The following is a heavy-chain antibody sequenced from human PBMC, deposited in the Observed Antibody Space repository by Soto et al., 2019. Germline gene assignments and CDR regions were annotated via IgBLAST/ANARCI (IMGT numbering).Heavy chain of an antibody. V-gene: IGHV4-31*03. CDR2: IYYSGST. CDR3: ARPTGQGGGGPFLD. CDR1: GGSISSVGYF. Sequence: QVQLQESGPGLVKPSQTLSLTCSVSGGSISSVGYFWIWIRQHPGKGLEWIGYIYYSGSTYYNPSLKSRVTISVDTSKNQFSLKLSSVTAADTAVYYCARPTGQGGGGPFLDWGQGTLVTVSS. J-gene: IGHJ4*02. D-gene: IGHD2-15*01.